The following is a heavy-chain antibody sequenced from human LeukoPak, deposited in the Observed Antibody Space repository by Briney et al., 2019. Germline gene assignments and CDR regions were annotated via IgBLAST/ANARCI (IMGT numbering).Heavy chain of an antibody. CDR1: GFTFSSYG. CDR3: ARDGWTTVVRRGGYYYYYYMDV. CDR2: IWYDGSNK. Sequence: PGGSLRLSCAASGFTFSSYGMHWVRQAPGKGPEWVAVIWYDGSNKYYADSVKGRFTISRDNSKNTLYLQMNSLRAEDTAVYYCARDGWTTVVRRGGYYYYYYMDVRGKGTTVTVSS. V-gene: IGHV3-33*01. D-gene: IGHD4-23*01. J-gene: IGHJ6*03.